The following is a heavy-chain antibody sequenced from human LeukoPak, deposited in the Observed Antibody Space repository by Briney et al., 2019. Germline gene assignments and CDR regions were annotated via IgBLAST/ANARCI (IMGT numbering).Heavy chain of an antibody. D-gene: IGHD2-2*01. J-gene: IGHJ4*02. CDR3: ARASPYIVVVPAAMFDY. CDR1: GFTFSSYA. V-gene: IGHV3-64*01. Sequence: GGSLRLSCAASGFTFSSYAMHWVRQAPGKGLEYVSAISSNGGSTYYANSVKGRFTISRDNSKNTLYLQMGSLRAGDMAVYYCARASPYIVVVPAAMFDYWGQGTLVTVSS. CDR2: ISSNGGST.